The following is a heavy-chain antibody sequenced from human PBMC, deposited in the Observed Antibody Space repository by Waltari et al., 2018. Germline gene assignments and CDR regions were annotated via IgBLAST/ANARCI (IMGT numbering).Heavy chain of an antibody. V-gene: IGHV1-3*04. CDR3: AKVKCTNIICYLDY. CDR2: INTDTGNT. J-gene: IGHJ4*02. CDR1: GYTFSKYA. D-gene: IGHD2-2*01. Sequence: QVHLVQSGAEVKKPGASVKVSCKASGYTFSKYALHWVRQAPGQSLEWMGWINTDTGNTRNSQKFQARVTISRDTSASTGYMELSSLRSEDTAVYYCAKVKCTNIICYLDYWGQGTLVSVSS.